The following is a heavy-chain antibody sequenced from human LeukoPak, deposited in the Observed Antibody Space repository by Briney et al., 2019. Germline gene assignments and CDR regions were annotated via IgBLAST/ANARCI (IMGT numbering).Heavy chain of an antibody. CDR2: VWYDERNK. J-gene: IGHJ4*02. CDR3: AVLEYGGNQRLDY. CDR1: GFTFSSYG. Sequence: PVRSLRLSSAASGFTFSSYGMTWVRPAPGKGMGWGAVVWYDERNKYYADPVKGRFTISRDNCKHAQYPQMNSLRAEDTAVYYCAVLEYGGNQRLDYWGQGTLVTVSS. V-gene: IGHV3-33*01. D-gene: IGHD4-23*01.